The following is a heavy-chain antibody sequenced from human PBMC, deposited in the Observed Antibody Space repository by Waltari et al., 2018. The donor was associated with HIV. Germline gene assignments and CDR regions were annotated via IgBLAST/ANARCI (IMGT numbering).Heavy chain of an antibody. CDR2: IKPDSGDT. CDR1: GDTFTTQF. D-gene: IGHD2-15*01. CDR3: ARGEDVSLTHLPPGFRLQF. V-gene: IGHV1-2*06. Sequence: QTLLVPSAPEVRPRGAPVTTASNTPGDTFTTQFIYWLQQAPGQVLDWLGRIKPDSGDTTYAQTFQTRVTMTRDTSSASAYMELTRLTSADTATYFCARGEDVSLTHLPPGFRLQFWGQGSLVSVSS. J-gene: IGHJ4*01.